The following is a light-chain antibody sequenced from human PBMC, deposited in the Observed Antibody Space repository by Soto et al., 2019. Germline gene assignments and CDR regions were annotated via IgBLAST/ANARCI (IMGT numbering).Light chain of an antibody. CDR1: QSISSY. Sequence: DIQMTQSPSTLSLSVGERVTIPCRASQSISSYLNWYQQKPVKARKLLIYKSSTLNSGVASRFSGSGSGTDFTLISSLLHPDYLASYCCQRSFSPPITFGQGTRLEIK. J-gene: IGKJ5*01. CDR3: QRSFSPPIT. CDR2: KSS. V-gene: IGKV1-39*01.